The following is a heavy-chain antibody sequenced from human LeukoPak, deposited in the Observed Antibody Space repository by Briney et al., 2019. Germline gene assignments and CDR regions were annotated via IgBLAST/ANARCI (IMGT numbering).Heavy chain of an antibody. Sequence: GGSLRLSCAASGFTFSSYGMHWVRQAPSKGLEWVAAIWYDGSNKYHADSVKGRFTISRDNSKNTLYLQMNSLRAEDTAVYYCARDNNWTPDYWGQGTLVTVSS. D-gene: IGHD3/OR15-3a*01. CDR3: ARDNNWTPDY. V-gene: IGHV3-33*01. J-gene: IGHJ4*02. CDR2: IWYDGSNK. CDR1: GFTFSSYG.